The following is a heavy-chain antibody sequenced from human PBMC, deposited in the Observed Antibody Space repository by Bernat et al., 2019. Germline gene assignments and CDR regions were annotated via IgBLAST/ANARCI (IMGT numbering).Heavy chain of an antibody. V-gene: IGHV3-30*01. Sequence: QVQLVESGGGVVQPGRSLRLSCAASGFTFSSYAMHWVRQAPGKGLEWVAVISYDGSNKYYADSVKGRFTISRDNSKNTLYLQMNSLRAEDTAVYYCAKGIGLEGYFQHWGQGTLVTVSS. CDR1: GFTFSSYA. CDR3: AKGIGLEGYFQH. CDR2: ISYDGSNK. J-gene: IGHJ1*01. D-gene: IGHD1-1*01.